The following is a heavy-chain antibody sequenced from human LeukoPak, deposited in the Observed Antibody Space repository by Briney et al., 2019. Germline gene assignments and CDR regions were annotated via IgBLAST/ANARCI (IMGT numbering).Heavy chain of an antibody. CDR1: GGSFSGYY. V-gene: IGHV4-34*01. CDR3: ARAPIQLWLGADY. Sequence: ASETLSLTCAVYGGSFSGYYWSWIRQPPGKGLEWIGEINHSGSTNYNPSLKGRVTISVDTSKNQFSLKMSSVTAADTAVYYCARAPIQLWLGADYWGQGTLVTVSS. D-gene: IGHD5-18*01. J-gene: IGHJ4*02. CDR2: INHSGST.